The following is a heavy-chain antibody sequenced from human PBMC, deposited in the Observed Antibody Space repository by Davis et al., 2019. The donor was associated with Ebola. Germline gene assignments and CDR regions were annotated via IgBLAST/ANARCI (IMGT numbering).Heavy chain of an antibody. CDR3: AKDRSIPAVVVAAISVDDAFDI. D-gene: IGHD2-15*01. CDR2: INTDGTTT. CDR1: GFTFSNYW. V-gene: IGHV3-74*01. Sequence: HTGGSLRLSCAASGFTFSNYWIHWVRLAPGKGPVWVSRINTDGTTTTYADSVKGRFTISRDNSKNTLYLQMNSLRAEDTAVYYCAKDRSIPAVVVAAISVDDAFDIWGQGTMVTVSS. J-gene: IGHJ3*02.